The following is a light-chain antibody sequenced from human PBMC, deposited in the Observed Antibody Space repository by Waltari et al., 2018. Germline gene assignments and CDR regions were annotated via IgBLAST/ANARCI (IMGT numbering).Light chain of an antibody. J-gene: IGKJ4*01. CDR3: QQYDRWPLT. Sequence: VELTQSPATLSLSPGDRATLSCRASQGVSKFLAWFQQKPGQAPRLLIYDTSTRATGIPARFSGSGPGPDFTLTINSLEPEDFAVYYCQQYDRWPLTFGGGTKVGIK. CDR1: QGVSKF. V-gene: IGKV3D-11*01. CDR2: DTS.